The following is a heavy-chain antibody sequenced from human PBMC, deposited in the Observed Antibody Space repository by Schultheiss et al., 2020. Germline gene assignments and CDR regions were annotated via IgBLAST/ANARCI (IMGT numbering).Heavy chain of an antibody. CDR2: VSHDGSNK. CDR3: AKDLLAVYYYYGMDV. D-gene: IGHD6-19*01. J-gene: IGHJ6*02. Sequence: GGSLRLSCAASGFTFSSYAMSWVRQAPGKGLEWVAVVSHDGSNKYYADSVKGRFTISRDNSKNTLYLQMNSLRAEDTAVYYCAKDLLAVYYYYGMDVWGQGTTVTVSS. CDR1: GFTFSSYA. V-gene: IGHV3-30*04.